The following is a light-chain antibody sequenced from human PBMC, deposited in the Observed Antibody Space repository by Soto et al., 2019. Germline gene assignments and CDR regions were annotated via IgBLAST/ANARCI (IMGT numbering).Light chain of an antibody. Sequence: QSALTQPASVSGSPGQSITISCTGTSSDVGAYNYVSWYQQQPGKTPKLMVFDVSDRPSGVYNRFSGSKSGNTASLTISGLQAEEEADYYCSSYTSSNTLVFGGGTQLTVL. CDR3: SSYTSSNTLV. CDR2: DVS. CDR1: SSDVGAYNY. V-gene: IGLV2-14*01. J-gene: IGLJ2*01.